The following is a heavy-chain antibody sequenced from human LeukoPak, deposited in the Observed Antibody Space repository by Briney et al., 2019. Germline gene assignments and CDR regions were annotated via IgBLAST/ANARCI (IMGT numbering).Heavy chain of an antibody. J-gene: IGHJ4*02. CDR3: ARGGGYCSSTSCSPFDY. Sequence: ASVKVSCKASGYTFTSYGISWVRQAPGQGLEWMGWISAYNGNTNYAQKLQGRVTMTTDTSTSTAYMELRSLRSDVTAVYYCARGGGYCSSTSCSPFDYWGQGTLVTVSS. V-gene: IGHV1-18*01. CDR2: ISAYNGNT. CDR1: GYTFTSYG. D-gene: IGHD2-2*01.